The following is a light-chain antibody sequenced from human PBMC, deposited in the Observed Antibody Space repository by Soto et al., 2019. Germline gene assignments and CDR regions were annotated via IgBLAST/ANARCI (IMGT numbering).Light chain of an antibody. Sequence: DIQMTPSPSALSASVGDRVTITCRASQSISNWLAWYQQKPGKAPKLLIYDASSLGIGVPSRFSGSGSRTEFTLTISSLQPDDFATYYCQQYHSYSFGQGTKVDIK. CDR3: QQYHSYS. V-gene: IGKV1-5*01. CDR2: DAS. J-gene: IGKJ1*01. CDR1: QSISNW.